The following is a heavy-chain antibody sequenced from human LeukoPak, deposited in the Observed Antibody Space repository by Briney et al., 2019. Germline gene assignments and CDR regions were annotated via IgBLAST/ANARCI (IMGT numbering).Heavy chain of an antibody. J-gene: IGHJ5*02. Sequence: KPSETLSLTCTVSGGSISSSSYHWGWIRQPPGKGLEWVGNIYYSGTIYYNPSLKSRVTISVDTSKNQFSLKLSSVTAADTAVYYCAVFSTSSGWFDPWDQGTLVTVSS. CDR2: IYYSGTI. V-gene: IGHV4-39*01. D-gene: IGHD6-6*01. CDR3: AVFSTSSGWFDP. CDR1: GGSISSSSYH.